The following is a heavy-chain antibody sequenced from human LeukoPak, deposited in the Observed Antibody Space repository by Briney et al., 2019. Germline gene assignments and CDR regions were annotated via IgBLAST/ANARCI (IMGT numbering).Heavy chain of an antibody. J-gene: IGHJ3*02. Sequence: PSQTLSLTCTVSGGSISTGGYYWSWIRQHPGKGLEWIGYIYYSGNTYYSPSLKSRVTISVDTSKNQFSLKLSSVTAADTAVYYCARVSFWGLLLLGPDAFDIWGQGTMVTVSS. CDR1: GGSISTGGYY. V-gene: IGHV4-31*03. D-gene: IGHD2-21*02. CDR3: ARVSFWGLLLLGPDAFDI. CDR2: IYYSGNT.